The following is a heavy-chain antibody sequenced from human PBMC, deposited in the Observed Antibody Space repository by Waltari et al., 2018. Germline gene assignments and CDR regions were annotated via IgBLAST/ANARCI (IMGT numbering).Heavy chain of an antibody. CDR2: INHSESN. V-gene: IGHV4-34*01. CDR3: AIGHDLGYSSSYWFDP. J-gene: IGHJ5*02. CDR1: GGSFSGYY. D-gene: IGHD6-13*01. Sequence: QVQLQQWGAGLLKPSETLSLTCAVYGGSFSGYYWSWIRQPPGKGLEWIGEINHSESNNYNPSLKSRVTISVDTSKNQFSLKLSCVTAATTAVYYCAIGHDLGYSSSYWFDPWGQGTLVTFSS.